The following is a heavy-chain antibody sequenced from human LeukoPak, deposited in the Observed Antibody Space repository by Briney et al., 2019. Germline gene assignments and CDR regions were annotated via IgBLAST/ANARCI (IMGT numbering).Heavy chain of an antibody. V-gene: IGHV1-24*01. CDR3: ATLMFRGVIGDNYFGMDV. D-gene: IGHD3-10*01. J-gene: IGHJ6*04. Sequence: GASVKVSCKASGYTLTELSMHWVRQAPGKGLEWMGGFDPEDGERIYAQKFQGRLTMTEDTSKDTAYMELSSLRSEDTAVYYCATLMFRGVIGDNYFGMDVWGKGTTVTVSS. CDR1: GYTLTELS. CDR2: FDPEDGER.